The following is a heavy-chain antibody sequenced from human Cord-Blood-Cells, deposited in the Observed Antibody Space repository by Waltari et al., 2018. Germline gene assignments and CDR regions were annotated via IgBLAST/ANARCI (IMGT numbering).Heavy chain of an antibody. CDR3: ARDTSTGPIDY. CDR1: GGSISSYY. V-gene: IGHV4-59*01. Sequence: QVQLQESGPGLVRPSETLSLTCSVSGGSISSYYWSWIRQPPGKGLEWIGYIDYSGSTNYNPSLKSRVTISVDTSKNQFSLKLSSVTAADTAVYYCARDTSTGPIDYWGQGTLVTVSS. J-gene: IGHJ4*02. D-gene: IGHD1-1*01. CDR2: IDYSGST.